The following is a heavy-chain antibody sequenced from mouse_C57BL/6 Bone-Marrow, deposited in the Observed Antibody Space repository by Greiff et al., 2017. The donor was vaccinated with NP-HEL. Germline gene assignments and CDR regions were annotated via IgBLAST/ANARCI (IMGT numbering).Heavy chain of an antibody. CDR2: INSDGGST. CDR1: EYEFPSHD. V-gene: IGHV5-2*01. D-gene: IGHD1-1*02. CDR3: ARQAYGGGYFDV. Sequence: EVMLVESGGGLVQPGESLKLSCESNEYEFPSHDMSWVRKTPAKRLEWVAAINSDGGSTYYPDTMERRFIISRDNTKKTLYLQMSSLRSEDTALYYCARQAYGGGYFDVWGTGTTVTVSS. J-gene: IGHJ1*03.